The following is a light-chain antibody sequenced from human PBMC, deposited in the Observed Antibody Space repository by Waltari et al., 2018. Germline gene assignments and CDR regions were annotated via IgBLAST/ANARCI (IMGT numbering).Light chain of an antibody. CDR2: RNN. V-gene: IGLV1-47*01. Sequence: QSVLTQPPSASGTPGQRVTISCSGSSSNIGSNYVYWYQQLPGPAPKLLIYRNNLRPSGGPDRVSGSTSGTAAALAISGLRSEDEADYYCAAWEDSLSGPWVFGGGTKLTVL. J-gene: IGLJ3*02. CDR1: SSNIGSNY. CDR3: AAWEDSLSGPWV.